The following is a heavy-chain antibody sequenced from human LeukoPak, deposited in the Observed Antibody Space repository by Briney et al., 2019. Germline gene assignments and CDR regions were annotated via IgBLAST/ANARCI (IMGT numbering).Heavy chain of an antibody. Sequence: GGSLRLSCVASGFSFSDFWMSWVRQAPGKGLEWLAIIKQDASEEYYADSVRGRFTISRDNSKNTLYLQVNSLRDEDTAVYYCAKGWRLSDSWGQGTLVTVSS. J-gene: IGHJ5*01. V-gene: IGHV3-7*01. CDR3: AKGWRLSDS. CDR2: IKQDASEE. D-gene: IGHD1-1*01. CDR1: GFSFSDFW.